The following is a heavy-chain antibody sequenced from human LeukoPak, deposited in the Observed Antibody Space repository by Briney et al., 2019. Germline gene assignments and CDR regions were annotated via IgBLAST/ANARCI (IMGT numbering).Heavy chain of an antibody. J-gene: IGHJ4*02. CDR3: ARESAIAAAEGGGDFDY. D-gene: IGHD6-13*01. V-gene: IGHV1-2*02. Sequence: ASVKVSCKASGYTFTGYYMHWVRQAPGQGLEWMGWINPNSGGTNYAQKLQGRVTMTRDTSISTAYMELSRLRSDDTAVYYCARESAIAAAEGGGDFDYWGQGTLVTVSS. CDR2: INPNSGGT. CDR1: GYTFTGYY.